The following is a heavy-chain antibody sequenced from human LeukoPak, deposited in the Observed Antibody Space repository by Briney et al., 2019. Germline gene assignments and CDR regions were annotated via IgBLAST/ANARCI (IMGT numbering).Heavy chain of an antibody. Sequence: PGGSLRLSCAAFGFTFSSYSMNWVSQAPGKGLEWVSSISSSSSYIYYADSVKGRFTISRDNAKNSLYLQMNSLRAEDTAVYYCASGYSYGSRPYGMDVWGQGTTVTVSS. CDR2: ISSSSSYI. V-gene: IGHV3-21*01. CDR3: ASGYSYGSRPYGMDV. J-gene: IGHJ6*02. CDR1: GFTFSSYS. D-gene: IGHD5-18*01.